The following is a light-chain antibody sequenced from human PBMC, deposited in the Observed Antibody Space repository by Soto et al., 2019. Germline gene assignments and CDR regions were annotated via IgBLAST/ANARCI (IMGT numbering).Light chain of an antibody. Sequence: DIQMTQSPSSLSASVGDRVTISCRASQTITTYLNWYQQKPGKAPQLLIYGASILQSGDPSRFTGSGSGTDFTLTISSLQPDDFATYHCQQTHSTPWTFGQGTKVEIK. CDR1: QTITTY. J-gene: IGKJ1*01. CDR3: QQTHSTPWT. V-gene: IGKV1-39*01. CDR2: GAS.